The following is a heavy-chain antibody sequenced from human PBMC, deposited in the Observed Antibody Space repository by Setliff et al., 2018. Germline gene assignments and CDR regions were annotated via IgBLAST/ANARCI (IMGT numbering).Heavy chain of an antibody. CDR1: GGSLNSGSYY. CDR3: ARDNTILGATDH. J-gene: IGHJ5*02. CDR2: LHTSGST. V-gene: IGHV4-61*02. D-gene: IGHD1-26*01. Sequence: SETLSLTCAVSGGSLNSGSYYWSWIRQSTERGLEWLGRLHTSGSTTYNPALNSRVTISVDTSTNQFSLRLTSLTAANTAVYFCARDNTILGATDHWGQGTLVTVSS.